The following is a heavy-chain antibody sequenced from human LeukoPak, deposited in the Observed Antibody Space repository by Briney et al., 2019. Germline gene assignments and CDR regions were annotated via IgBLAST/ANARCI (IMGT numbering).Heavy chain of an antibody. J-gene: IGHJ4*02. D-gene: IGHD5-12*01. CDR2: IYYSGST. CDR1: GDSISSSTYY. Sequence: PSETLSLTCTVSGDSISSSTYYWGWIRQPPGKGLEWIGSIYYSGSTYYNPSLKSRVTISVDTSKNQFSLKLSSVTAADTAVYYCARAQYSGYAGAFGYWGQGTLVTVSS. CDR3: ARAQYSGYAGAFGY. V-gene: IGHV4-39*01.